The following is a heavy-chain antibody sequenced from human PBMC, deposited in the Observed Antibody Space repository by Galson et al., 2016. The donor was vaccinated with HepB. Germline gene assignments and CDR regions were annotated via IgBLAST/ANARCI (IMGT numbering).Heavy chain of an antibody. CDR3: ARGVSMVRGWLDP. V-gene: IGHV4-31*03. Sequence: TLSLTCNVSGAFISSGGYYWNWIRLHPGKGLEWIGCVYYSGSTYYNPSLESRATISVDTSENQLSLKLTSVTAADTAVYYCARGVSMVRGWLDPWGQGTRVTVSS. D-gene: IGHD3-10*01. CDR2: VYYSGST. J-gene: IGHJ5*02. CDR1: GAFISSGGYY.